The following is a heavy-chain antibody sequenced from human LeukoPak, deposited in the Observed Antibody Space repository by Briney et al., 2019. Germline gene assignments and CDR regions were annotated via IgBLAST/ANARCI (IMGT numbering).Heavy chain of an antibody. V-gene: IGHV1-8*01. CDR3: ARGPTYYYDSSGCWSY. CDR2: MNPNSGHT. CDR1: GYTFTSYD. Sequence: GASVKVSCKGSGYTFTSYDINWVRQATGQGLEWVGWMNPNSGHTGYAQKFQGRVTMTRNTSISTAYMELSSLRSEDTAVYYCARGPTYYYDSSGCWSYWGQGTLVTVSS. J-gene: IGHJ4*02. D-gene: IGHD3-22*01.